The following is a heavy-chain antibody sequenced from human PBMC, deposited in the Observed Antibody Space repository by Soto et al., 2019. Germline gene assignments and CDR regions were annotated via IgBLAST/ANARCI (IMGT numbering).Heavy chain of an antibody. CDR3: ARHGYSSGWYYFDY. Sequence: QVQLQESGPGLVKPSETLSLTCTVSGGSISSYYWSWIRQPPGKGLEWIGYIYYSGSTNYNPSLKSRVTISVVTSKNQFSLKLSSVTAADTAVYYCARHGYSSGWYYFDYWGQGTLVTVSS. D-gene: IGHD6-19*01. V-gene: IGHV4-59*08. CDR2: IYYSGST. CDR1: GGSISSYY. J-gene: IGHJ4*02.